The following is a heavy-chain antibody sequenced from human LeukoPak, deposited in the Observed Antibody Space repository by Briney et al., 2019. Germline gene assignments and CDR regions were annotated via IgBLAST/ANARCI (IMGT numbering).Heavy chain of an antibody. D-gene: IGHD2-15*01. CDR2: INHSGST. CDR3: ARGPPTGRIVVVVAATRGLWFDP. V-gene: IGHV4-34*01. Sequence: PSETLSLTCAVYGGSFSGYYWSGIRQPPGKGLEWIGEINHSGSTNYNPSLKSRVTISVDTSKNQFSMTLSSVTDADTAVYYCARGPPTGRIVVVVAATRGLWFDPWGQGTLVTVSS. J-gene: IGHJ5*02. CDR1: GGSFSGYY.